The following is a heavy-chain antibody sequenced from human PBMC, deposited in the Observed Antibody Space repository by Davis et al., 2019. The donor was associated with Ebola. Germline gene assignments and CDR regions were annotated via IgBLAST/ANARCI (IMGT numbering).Heavy chain of an antibody. J-gene: IGHJ5*02. CDR2: ISYSGGSK. CDR3: AKGGGTSSSDFRRT. Sequence: GESLKISCAASGFTFSNYAMSWVRQAPGKGLEWVSGISYSGGSKHYADSVNGRFTISRDNSKNTLYLQMSSLRAEDTAVYYCAKGGGTSSSDFRRTWGQGTLVTVSS. V-gene: IGHV3-23*01. CDR1: GFTFSNYA. D-gene: IGHD6-6*01.